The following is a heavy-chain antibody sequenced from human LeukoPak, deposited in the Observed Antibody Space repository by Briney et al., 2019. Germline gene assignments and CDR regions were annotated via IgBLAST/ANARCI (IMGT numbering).Heavy chain of an antibody. Sequence: ASVKVSCKASGYTFKHYYMHWVRQAPGQGLEWMGRINPSDGSTSYAQKFQGRVTMTRDTSTTTVYMDLSSLRSEDTAVYYCARDSSSGWYHDYWGQGTLVTVSS. V-gene: IGHV1-46*02. CDR2: INPSDGST. D-gene: IGHD6-19*01. CDR1: GYTFKHYY. CDR3: ARDSSSGWYHDY. J-gene: IGHJ4*02.